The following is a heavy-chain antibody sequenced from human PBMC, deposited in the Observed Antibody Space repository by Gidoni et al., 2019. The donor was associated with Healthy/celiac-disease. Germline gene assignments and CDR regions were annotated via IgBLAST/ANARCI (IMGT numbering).Heavy chain of an antibody. CDR1: GFTFHSYA. D-gene: IGHD6-13*01. CDR2: ISGSGCST. V-gene: IGHV3-23*01. CDR3: GSSRSFQH. Sequence: EVQLLESGGGLVQSGGSLRSSCSAYGFTFHSYAMSWVRQAPGKGLEWFSAISGSGCSTYYADSVKGRFTISRDNSKNTLYLQMNSLRADDTAVYYCGSSRSFQHWGQGTLVTVSS. J-gene: IGHJ1*01.